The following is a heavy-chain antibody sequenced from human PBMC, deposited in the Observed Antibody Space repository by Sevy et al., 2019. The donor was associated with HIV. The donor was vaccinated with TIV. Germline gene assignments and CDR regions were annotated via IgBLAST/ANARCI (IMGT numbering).Heavy chain of an antibody. V-gene: IGHV3-30*04. CDR2: ISFDGRNK. Sequence: GGSLRLSCAASGFTFADHAFHWVRQAPGKGLEWVAIISFDGRNKRVAESVKGRFTISRDDSKGTVYLQMTSLGPEDAAVYYCARDHCTDGACFRSGYFDYWGQGTLVTVSS. CDR3: ARDHCTDGACFRSGYFDY. D-gene: IGHD2-8*01. CDR1: GFTFADHA. J-gene: IGHJ4*02.